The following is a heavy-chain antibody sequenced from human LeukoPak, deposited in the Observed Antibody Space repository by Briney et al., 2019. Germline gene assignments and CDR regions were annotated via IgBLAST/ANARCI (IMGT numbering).Heavy chain of an antibody. D-gene: IGHD6-13*01. J-gene: IGHJ5*02. CDR3: ASPGYSSSGNWFDP. Sequence: ASVRVSCKASGYTFTGYYMHWVRQAPGQGLEWMGWINPNSGGTNYAQKFQGRVTMTRDTSISTAYMELSRLRSDDTAVYYCASPGYSSSGNWFDPWGQGTRVTVSS. V-gene: IGHV1-2*02. CDR2: INPNSGGT. CDR1: GYTFTGYY.